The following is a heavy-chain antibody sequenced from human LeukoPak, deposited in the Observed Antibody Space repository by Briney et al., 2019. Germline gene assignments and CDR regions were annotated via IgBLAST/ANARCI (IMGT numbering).Heavy chain of an antibody. V-gene: IGHV4-34*01. CDR1: GGSFSGYY. D-gene: IGHD3-16*02. Sequence: PSETLSLTCAVYGGSFSGYYWSWIRQPPGKGLEWIGEINHSGSTNYNPSLKSRVTISVDTSKNQISLKLSSVTAADTAVYYCARGRRLTFGGVIVPRSNWFDPWGQGTLVTVSS. CDR3: ARGRRLTFGGVIVPRSNWFDP. CDR2: INHSGST. J-gene: IGHJ5*02.